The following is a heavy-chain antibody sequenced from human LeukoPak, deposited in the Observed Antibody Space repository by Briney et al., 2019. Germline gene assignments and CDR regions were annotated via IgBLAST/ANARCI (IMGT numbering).Heavy chain of an antibody. CDR3: AKDYYDFWSGPPYYYMDV. CDR1: GITLSSYW. J-gene: IGHJ6*03. D-gene: IGHD3-3*01. Sequence: GGSLRLSCAASGITLSSYWMHWVRQAPGKGLVWVSRINSDGSSTTYADSVKGRFTISRDNSKNTLYLQMNSLRAEDTAVYYCAKDYYDFWSGPPYYYMDVWGKGTTVTVSS. CDR2: INSDGSST. V-gene: IGHV3-74*01.